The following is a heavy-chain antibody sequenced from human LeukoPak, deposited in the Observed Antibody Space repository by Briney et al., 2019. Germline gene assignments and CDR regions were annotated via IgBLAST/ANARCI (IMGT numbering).Heavy chain of an antibody. CDR2: INPSGGNT. J-gene: IGHJ3*02. V-gene: IGHV1-46*01. CDR1: GYTFTSYY. D-gene: IGHD5-24*01. CDR3: ARVRDGYNDAYDI. Sequence: ASVKASCKASGYTFTSYYMHWVRQAPGQGLEWMGIINPSGGNTNYAQKFQGRVTMTRDTSTSTAYMELSSLKSEDTAVYYCARVRDGYNDAYDIWGQGTMVTVSS.